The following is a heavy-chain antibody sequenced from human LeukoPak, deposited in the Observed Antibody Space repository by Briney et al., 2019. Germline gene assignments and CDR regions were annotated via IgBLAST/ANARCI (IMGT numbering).Heavy chain of an antibody. D-gene: IGHD3-3*01. CDR2: IDPNGNT. CDR1: GVSISRTTYY. Sequence: SETLSLTCALSGVSISRTTYYWAWIRQSPERGLEWIGEIDPNGNTKYNPSLETRVTISLDTSKNQFSLRLSSVTAAETAIYYCARGRVSNDFWSGYSHNWFDPWGQGALVAVSS. J-gene: IGHJ5*02. V-gene: IGHV4-34*01. CDR3: ARGRVSNDFWSGYSHNWFDP.